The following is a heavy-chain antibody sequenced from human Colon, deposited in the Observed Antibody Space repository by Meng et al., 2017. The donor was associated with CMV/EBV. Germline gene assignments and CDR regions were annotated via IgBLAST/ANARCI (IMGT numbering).Heavy chain of an antibody. Sequence: ASVTVSFQPSGYTFSDYYVNWVRQAPGQGPEWMGIIDPSGGSAGYPQKFQGRITMTRDTSTSTVYMELSGLRSEDTATYYCARSHPTSQRYFQHWGQGTRVTVSS. CDR1: GYTFSDYY. CDR2: IDPSGGSA. D-gene: IGHD2-2*01. V-gene: IGHV1-46*01. CDR3: ARSHPTSQRYFQH. J-gene: IGHJ1*01.